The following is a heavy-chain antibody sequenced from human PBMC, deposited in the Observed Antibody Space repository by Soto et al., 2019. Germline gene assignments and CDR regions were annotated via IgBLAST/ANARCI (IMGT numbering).Heavy chain of an antibody. J-gene: IGHJ6*02. V-gene: IGHV3-30*18. CDR3: AKGGGYNSNYDRGDV. CDR1: VFTFSIYG. CDR2: ISYDGSNK. D-gene: IGHD1-7*01. Sequence: PRGSLLLSCASSVFTFSIYGMDWVRQAPGKGLDWVAVISYDGSNKYYADSVKGRFTISRDNSKNTLYLQMNSLRAEDTAVYYCAKGGGYNSNYDRGDVWGQGTTVTVSS.